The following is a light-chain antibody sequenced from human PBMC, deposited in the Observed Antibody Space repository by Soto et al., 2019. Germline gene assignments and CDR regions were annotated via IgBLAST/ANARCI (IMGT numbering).Light chain of an antibody. Sequence: ETVLTQSPGTLSLSPGERVTLSCRASQSVSSSYFAWYQQKPGQAPRLLIFGASRRVTGIPDRFSGSGSGTDFTLTISRLEPEDFAVYYCQQSATSRPTSGGGTKAEIK. J-gene: IGKJ4*01. CDR2: GAS. V-gene: IGKV3-20*01. CDR3: QQSATSRPT. CDR1: QSVSSSY.